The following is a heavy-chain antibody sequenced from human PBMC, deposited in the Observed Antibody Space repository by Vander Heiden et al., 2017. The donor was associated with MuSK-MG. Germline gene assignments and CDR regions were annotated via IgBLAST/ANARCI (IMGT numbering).Heavy chain of an antibody. CDR1: AGSISSGSYY. Sequence: QVQLQESCPRLVKSSQTLSLTCTVSAGSISSGSYYWSWIRQPAGKGLEWIGHIYTSGSTNYNPSLKSRVTISVDTSNNQFSLKLSSVTAADTAVYYCAVRESFDAFDIWGQGTMVTVSS. J-gene: IGHJ3*02. CDR3: AVRESFDAFDI. CDR2: IYTSGST. V-gene: IGHV4-61*02. D-gene: IGHD1-26*01.